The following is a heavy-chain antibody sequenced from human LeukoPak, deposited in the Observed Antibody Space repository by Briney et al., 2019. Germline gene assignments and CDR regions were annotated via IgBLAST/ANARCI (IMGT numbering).Heavy chain of an antibody. V-gene: IGHV4-59*01. CDR2: ISYSGST. CDR1: GGSISSYY. Sequence: SETLSLTCTVSGGSISSYYWSWIRQPPGKGLEWIGYISYSGSTNHNPSLKSRVTISVATSRNQFSLTLSSVTAADTAVYYCARGRLGGSGSYYNVLDYWGQGTLVTVSS. CDR3: ARGRLGGSGSYYNVLDY. J-gene: IGHJ4*02. D-gene: IGHD3-10*01.